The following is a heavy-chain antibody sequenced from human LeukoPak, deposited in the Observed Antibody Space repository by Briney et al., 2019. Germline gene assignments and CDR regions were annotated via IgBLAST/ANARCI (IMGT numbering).Heavy chain of an antibody. CDR3: AKDGFYDFWSGTTHAFDI. V-gene: IGHV3-23*01. CDR2: ISGSGGNT. J-gene: IGHJ3*02. D-gene: IGHD3-3*01. CDR1: GFTFSSYA. Sequence: GGSLRLSCAASGFTFSSYAMSWVRQAPGKGLEWVSAISGSGGNTYYADSVKGRFTISRDNSKNTLYLQMNSLRAEDTAVYYCAKDGFYDFWSGTTHAFDIWGQGTMVTVSS.